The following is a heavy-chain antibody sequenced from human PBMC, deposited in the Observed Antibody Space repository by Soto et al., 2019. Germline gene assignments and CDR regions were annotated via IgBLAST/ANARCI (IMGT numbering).Heavy chain of an antibody. CDR3: ARETSDFDH. CDR1: GDTFTTCY. V-gene: IGHV1-46*01. D-gene: IGHD2-21*01. Sequence: QVQLVQSGAEVKRPGASVSISCTTSGDTFTTCYMHWLRQAPGQGLEWLGFINPGDGSTTYAQRFQDRVTVTRDTPTSTVYMNLTSLTSDYTAIYFCARETSDFDHWGNGTQVTVSS. J-gene: IGHJ5*02. CDR2: INPGDGST.